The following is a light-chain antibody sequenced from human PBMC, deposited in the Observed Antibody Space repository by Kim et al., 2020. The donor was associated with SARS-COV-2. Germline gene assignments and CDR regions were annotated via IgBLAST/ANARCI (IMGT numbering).Light chain of an antibody. J-gene: IGKJ4*01. CDR2: DAS. CDR3: QQRNSWPLT. CDR1: QSMNIH. Sequence: LSPGERASLSCRASQSMNIHLAWYQQKPGQAPRLLIYDASNRATGIPARFSGSGSGTDFTLTISSLESEDFAVYYCQQRNSWPLTFGGGTKVDIK. V-gene: IGKV3-11*01.